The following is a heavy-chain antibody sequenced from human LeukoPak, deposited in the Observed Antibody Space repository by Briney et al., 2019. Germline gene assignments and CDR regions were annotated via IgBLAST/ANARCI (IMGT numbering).Heavy chain of an antibody. CDR2: INHSGST. CDR3: ARVAYSSGWYLFFQH. CDR1: GGSFSGYY. D-gene: IGHD6-19*01. V-gene: IGHV4-34*01. J-gene: IGHJ1*01. Sequence: SETLSLTCAVYGGSFSGYYWNWIRQPPGKGLEWIGEINHSGSTNYNPSLKSRVTISVDTSKNQFSLKLSSVTAADTAVYYCARVAYSSGWYLFFQHWGQGTLVTVSS.